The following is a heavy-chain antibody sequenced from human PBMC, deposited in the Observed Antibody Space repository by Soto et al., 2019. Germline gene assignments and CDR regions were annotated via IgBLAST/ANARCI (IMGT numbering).Heavy chain of an antibody. D-gene: IGHD1-26*01. CDR1: GSSISSSNW. V-gene: IGHV4-28*01. Sequence: QVQLQESGPGLVKPSDTLSLTCAVSGSSISSSNWWGWIRQPPGKGLEWIGYIYYSGSTYYNPSLKSRVTMSVDTSKNQFSLKLSSVTAVDTAVYYCAAGGIVGATTADYWGQGTLVTVSS. CDR2: IYYSGST. CDR3: AAGGIVGATTADY. J-gene: IGHJ4*02.